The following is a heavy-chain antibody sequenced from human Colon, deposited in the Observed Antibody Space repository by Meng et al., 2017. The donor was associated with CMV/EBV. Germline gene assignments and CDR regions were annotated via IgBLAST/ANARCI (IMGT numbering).Heavy chain of an antibody. CDR3: ARGGSGIFPDYDY. CDR2: IIPSDGTT. V-gene: IGHV1-46*01. J-gene: IGHJ4*02. Sequence: ASVKVSCKTSGYTFTTYFMHWVRQAPGQGLEWVGVIIPSDGTTTYAQKFQGRVAMTRDTSTKTLYLALSGLISDDTAVYYCARGGSGIFPDYDYWGQGSLVTVSS. D-gene: IGHD1-26*01. CDR1: GYTFTTYF.